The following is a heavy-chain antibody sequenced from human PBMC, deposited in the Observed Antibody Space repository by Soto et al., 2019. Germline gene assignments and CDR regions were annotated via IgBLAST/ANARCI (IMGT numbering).Heavy chain of an antibody. J-gene: IGHJ5*02. CDR3: ARGEYCGGDCWYNWFDP. Sequence: QVQLQESGPGLVKTSQTLSLTCTVSGGSISSGGYYWSWIRQHPGKGLEWIGYIYFSGTTYYNPXLKSRVTISVXXSXNXXSLRLNSVTAADTAVYYCARGEYCGGDCWYNWFDPWGQGTLVTVSS. V-gene: IGHV4-31*03. CDR2: IYFSGTT. CDR1: GGSISSGGYY. D-gene: IGHD2-21*02.